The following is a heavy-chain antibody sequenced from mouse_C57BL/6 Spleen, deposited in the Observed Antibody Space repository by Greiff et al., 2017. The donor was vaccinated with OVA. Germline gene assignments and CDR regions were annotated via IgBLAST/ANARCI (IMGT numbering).Heavy chain of an antibody. CDR1: GYTFTSYW. Sequence: QVQLQQPGAELVKPGASVKLSCKASGYTFTSYWMHWVKQRPGQGLEWIGMIHPNSGSTNYNEKFKSKATLTVDKSSSTAYMQLSSLTSEDSAVYYCASGRDYYSNYVFDYWGQGTTLTVSS. V-gene: IGHV1-64*01. J-gene: IGHJ2*01. CDR2: IHPNSGST. CDR3: ASGRDYYSNYVFDY. D-gene: IGHD2-5*01.